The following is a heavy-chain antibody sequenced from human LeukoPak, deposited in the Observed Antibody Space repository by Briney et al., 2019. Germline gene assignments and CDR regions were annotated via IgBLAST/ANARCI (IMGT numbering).Heavy chain of an antibody. J-gene: IGHJ6*02. CDR3: ARGGWPDILTGSYGMDV. D-gene: IGHD3-9*01. CDR1: GGTFSSYA. V-gene: IGHV1-69*13. Sequence: SVKVSCKASGGTFSSYAISWVRQAPGQGLEWMGGIIPIFGTANYAQKFQGRVTITADESTSTAYMELSSLRSEDTAVYYCARGGWPDILTGSYGMDVWGQGTTVTVSS. CDR2: IIPIFGTA.